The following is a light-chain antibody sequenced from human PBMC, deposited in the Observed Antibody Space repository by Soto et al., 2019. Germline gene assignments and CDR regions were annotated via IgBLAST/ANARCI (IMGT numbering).Light chain of an antibody. CDR3: QQYNNWPLST. V-gene: IGKV3-15*01. CDR1: QSVSSN. CDR2: GAS. J-gene: IGKJ3*01. Sequence: EIVRTQSPATLSVSPGERATLSCRASQSVSSNLAWYQQKPGQAPRLLIYGASTRATGIPARFSGRGSGTEFTLTISSLQSEDFAVYYYQQYNNWPLSTFGPGNKVDIK.